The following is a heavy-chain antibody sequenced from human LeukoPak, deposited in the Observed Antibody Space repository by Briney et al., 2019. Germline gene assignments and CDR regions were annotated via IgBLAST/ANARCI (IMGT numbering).Heavy chain of an antibody. J-gene: IGHJ4*02. CDR1: GYTFTNYY. D-gene: IGHD3-10*01. Sequence: ASVKVSCKASGYTFTNYYMHWVRQAPGRGLEWMGIINPSGGSTSYAQKFQGRVTMTRDTSTSTVYMELSNLRSEDTAVYYCARDPGGARYFDYWGQGTLVTVSS. CDR3: ARDPGGARYFDY. CDR2: INPSGGST. V-gene: IGHV1-46*01.